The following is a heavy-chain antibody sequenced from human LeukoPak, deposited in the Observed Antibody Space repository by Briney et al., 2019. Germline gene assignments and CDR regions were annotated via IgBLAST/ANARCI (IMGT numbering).Heavy chain of an antibody. CDR2: INDSGRA. CDR1: GGSFSNYY. CDR3: ARRWNYGRNYYIDV. D-gene: IGHD1-7*01. Sequence: PSETLSLTCAVYGGSFSNYYWSWIGQPPGKGLEWLAEINDSGRANYNPSLLSRVTVSVDTSKNQFSLRLTSVTATDTAVYYCARRWNYGRNYYIDVWGKGATVSVSS. J-gene: IGHJ6*03. V-gene: IGHV4-34*01.